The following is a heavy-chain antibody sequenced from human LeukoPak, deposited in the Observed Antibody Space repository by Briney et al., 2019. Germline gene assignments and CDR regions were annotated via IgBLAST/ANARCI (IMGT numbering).Heavy chain of an antibody. Sequence: GGSLLLSCAASGFTFSSYWMHWVRQAPGKGLVWVSRINSDGSSTSYAASVKGRFTISRDNAKNTLYLQMNSLRAEDTAVYYCARGAPRIAARHWFAPGGQGTLVTVSS. V-gene: IGHV3-74*01. D-gene: IGHD6-6*01. CDR1: GFTFSSYW. J-gene: IGHJ5*02. CDR3: ARGAPRIAARHWFAP. CDR2: INSDGSST.